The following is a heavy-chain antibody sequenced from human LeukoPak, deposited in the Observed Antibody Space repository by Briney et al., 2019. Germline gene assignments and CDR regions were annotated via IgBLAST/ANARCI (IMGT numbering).Heavy chain of an antibody. V-gene: IGHV1-2*02. J-gene: IGHJ4*02. CDR1: GYTFTGYY. CDR2: INPNSGGT. CDR3: ARVETGSYYVGGHFDY. D-gene: IGHD1-26*01. Sequence: ASVKVSCKASGYTFTGYYMHWVRQAPGQGLEWMGWINPNSGGTNYAQKSQGRVTMTRDTSISTAYMELSRLRSDDTAVYYCARVETGSYYVGGHFDYWGQGTLVTVSS.